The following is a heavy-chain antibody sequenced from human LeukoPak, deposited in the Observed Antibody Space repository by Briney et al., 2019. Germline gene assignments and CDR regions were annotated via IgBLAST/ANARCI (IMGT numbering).Heavy chain of an antibody. CDR2: IYYSGST. CDR1: GGSISSSSYY. CDR3: SRGDGYCSTTSCYWGSIDY. J-gene: IGHJ4*02. D-gene: IGHD2-2*01. Sequence: SETLSLTCTVSGGSISSSSYYWGWIRQPPGKGLEWIGSIYYSGSTYYNPSLKSRVTISVDTSKNQLSLKLSSVTAADTAVYYCSRGDGYCSTTSCYWGSIDYWGQGTLVTVSS. V-gene: IGHV4-39*01.